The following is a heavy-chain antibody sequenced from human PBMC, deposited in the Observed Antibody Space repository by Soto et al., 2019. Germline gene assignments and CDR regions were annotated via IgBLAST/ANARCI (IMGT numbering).Heavy chain of an antibody. CDR3: ERLTWSEKYGLDV. CDR2: ITFSGNTV. CDR1: GFTFSDSY. J-gene: IGHJ6*02. V-gene: IGHV3-11*01. Sequence: GGSLRLSCAASGFTFSDSYMSWIRQAPGKGLEWISYITFSGNTVYYADSLKGRFTISRDNAKNSLYLQMNRLRAEDTAVYYCERLTWSEKYGLDVWGQGTTVTVSS.